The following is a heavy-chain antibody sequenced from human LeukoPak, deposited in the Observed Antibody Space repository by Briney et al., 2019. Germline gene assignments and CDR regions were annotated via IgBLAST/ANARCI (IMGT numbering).Heavy chain of an antibody. Sequence: SETLSLTCTVSGGSISSYYWSWIRQPPGKGLEWIGYIYYSGSTNYNPSLKSRVTISVDTSKNQFSLKLSSVTAADTAVYYCAYGGDAYKTGYWGQGTLVTVSS. CDR1: GGSISSYY. V-gene: IGHV4-59*01. CDR2: IYYSGST. D-gene: IGHD5-24*01. J-gene: IGHJ4*02. CDR3: AYGGDAYKTGY.